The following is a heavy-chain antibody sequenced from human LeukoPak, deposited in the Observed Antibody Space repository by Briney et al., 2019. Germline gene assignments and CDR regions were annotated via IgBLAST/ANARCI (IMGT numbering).Heavy chain of an antibody. CDR2: IYYSGGT. CDR3: ARWGYYDSSGYSSDAFDI. CDR1: GGSISSYY. D-gene: IGHD3-22*01. J-gene: IGHJ3*02. Sequence: SETLSLTCTVSGGSISSYYWSWIRQPPGKGLEWLGYIYYSGGTNYNPSLKSRVTISVDTSKNQFSLKLSSVTAADTAVYYCARWGYYDSSGYSSDAFDIWGQGTMVTVSS. V-gene: IGHV4-59*01.